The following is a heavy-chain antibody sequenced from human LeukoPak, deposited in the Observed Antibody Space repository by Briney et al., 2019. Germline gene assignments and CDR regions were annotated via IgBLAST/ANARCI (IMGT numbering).Heavy chain of an antibody. CDR2: IKQDGSAK. CDR3: ARALKYNSGYDWGGDY. D-gene: IGHD5-12*01. Sequence: GGSLRLSCAASGFTFSRYWMSWVRQAPGKGLEWVANIKQDGSAKYYGDSVEGRFTISRDNAKNTLYLQMNSLRVKDTAVYYCARALKYNSGYDWGGDYWGQGTLVTVSS. V-gene: IGHV3-7*02. J-gene: IGHJ4*02. CDR1: GFTFSRYW.